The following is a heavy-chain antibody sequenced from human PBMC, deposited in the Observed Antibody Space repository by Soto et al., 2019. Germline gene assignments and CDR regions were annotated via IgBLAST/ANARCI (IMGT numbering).Heavy chain of an antibody. J-gene: IGHJ3*02. CDR1: GGSISSSSYY. CDR3: ARHGLPGVTTGVGAFDI. CDR2: IYYSGST. D-gene: IGHD4-17*01. V-gene: IGHV4-39*01. Sequence: SETLSLTCTVSGGSISSSSYYWGWIRQPPGKGLEWIGSIYYSGSTYYNPSLKSRFTLSVDTSKSQFSLKLSFVTAADTAFYYCARHGLPGVTTGVGAFDIWGQGTMVTVS.